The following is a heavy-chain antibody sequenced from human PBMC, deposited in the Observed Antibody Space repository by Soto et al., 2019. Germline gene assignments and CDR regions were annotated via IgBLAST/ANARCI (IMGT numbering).Heavy chain of an antibody. CDR2: IWYDGSNK. V-gene: IGHV3-33*01. D-gene: IGHD6-13*01. J-gene: IGHJ4*02. CDR3: XRGGGIAAAGTPYYFDY. Sequence: QVQLVESGGGVVQPGRSLRLSCAASGFTFSSYGMHWVRQAPGKGLEWVAVIWYDGSNKYYADSVKGRFTISRDNSKNTLYLQMNSLRAEDTAVXXXXRGGGIAAAGTPYYFDYWGQGT. CDR1: GFTFSSYG.